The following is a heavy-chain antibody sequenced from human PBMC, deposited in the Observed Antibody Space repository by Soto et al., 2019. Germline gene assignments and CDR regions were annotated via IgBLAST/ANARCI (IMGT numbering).Heavy chain of an antibody. CDR3: ARGVSAGADY. CDR2: MQPSTGRT. J-gene: IGHJ4*02. CDR1: GYSFISLD. Sequence: ASVKVSCKASGYSFISLDINWVRQTAGQGLEWMGWMQPSTGRTGYAQKFQGRVTMTRDTSINTAYMELTTLTSDDTAFYYCARGVSAGADYWGQGTLVTVSS. V-gene: IGHV1-8*01. D-gene: IGHD1-26*01.